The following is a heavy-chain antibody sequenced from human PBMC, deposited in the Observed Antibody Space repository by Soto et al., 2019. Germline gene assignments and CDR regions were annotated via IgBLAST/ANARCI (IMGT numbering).Heavy chain of an antibody. D-gene: IGHD3-9*01. CDR3: ARGEVLRYFDWLSGSYYFDY. Sequence: ASVKVSCKASGYTFTGYYMHWVRQAPGQGLEWMGWINPNSGGTNYAQKFQGWVTMTRDTSISTAYMELSRLRSDDTAVYYCARGEVLRYFDWLSGSYYFDYWGQGTLVTVSS. V-gene: IGHV1-2*04. CDR1: GYTFTGYY. J-gene: IGHJ4*02. CDR2: INPNSGGT.